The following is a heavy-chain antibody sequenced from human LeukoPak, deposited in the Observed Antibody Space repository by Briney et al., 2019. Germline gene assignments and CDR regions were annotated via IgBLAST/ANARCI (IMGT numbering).Heavy chain of an antibody. CDR1: GFTFSDYY. J-gene: IGHJ6*04. CDR3: NRADYYGSGSPISLDV. CDR2: IRSNAYGATT. V-gene: IGHV3-49*04. D-gene: IGHD3-10*01. Sequence: GGSLRLSRAASGFTFSDYYMSWVRQAPGKGLEWVSFIRSNAYGATTEYAASVKGRFTISRDDSKSIAYLQMNSLKTEDTAVYYCNRADYYGSGSPISLDVWGKGTTVTVSS.